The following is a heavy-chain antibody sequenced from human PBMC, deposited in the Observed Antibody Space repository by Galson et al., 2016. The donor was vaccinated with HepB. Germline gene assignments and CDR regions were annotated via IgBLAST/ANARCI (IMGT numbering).Heavy chain of an antibody. V-gene: IGHV4-34*01. CDR3: ARGGENSWDENDAFDL. CDR1: GGPFSGYY. D-gene: IGHD6-13*01. Sequence: SETLSLTCAVYGGPFSGYYWSWIRQPPGKGLEWIGEINQSGSANYHPSLKSRVSISRDTFKNEFFMTLKSVTAADTAMYYCARGGENSWDENDAFDLWGRGTMVIVSS. J-gene: IGHJ3*01. CDR2: INQSGSA.